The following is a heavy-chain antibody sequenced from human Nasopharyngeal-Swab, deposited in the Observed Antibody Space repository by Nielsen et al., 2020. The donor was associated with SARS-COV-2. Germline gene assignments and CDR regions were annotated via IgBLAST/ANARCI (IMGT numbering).Heavy chain of an antibody. Sequence: SETLSLTCGVSGGSISSSNWWSWVRQPPGKGLEWIGEIYHSGSTNYNPSLKSRVTISVDKSRNQFSLKLTSVTAADTAVYYCARTPPDIAAAGYFDYWGQGTLVTVSS. J-gene: IGHJ4*02. CDR1: GGSISSSNW. D-gene: IGHD6-13*01. V-gene: IGHV4-4*02. CDR3: ARTPPDIAAAGYFDY. CDR2: IYHSGST.